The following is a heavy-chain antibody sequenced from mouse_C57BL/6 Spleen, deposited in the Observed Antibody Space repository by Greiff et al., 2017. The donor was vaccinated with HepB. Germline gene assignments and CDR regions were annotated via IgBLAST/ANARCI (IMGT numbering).Heavy chain of an antibody. J-gene: IGHJ3*01. CDR1: GYTFTSYW. V-gene: IGHV1-50*01. CDR2: IDPSDSYT. D-gene: IGHD2-4*01. CDR3: ASHYDYDEAWFAY. Sequence: QVQLQQPGAELVKPGASVKLSCKASGYTFTSYWMQWVKQRPGQGLEWIGEIDPSDSYTNYNQKVKGKATLTVDTSSSTAYMQLSSLTSEDSAVYYCASHYDYDEAWFAYWGQGTLVTVSA.